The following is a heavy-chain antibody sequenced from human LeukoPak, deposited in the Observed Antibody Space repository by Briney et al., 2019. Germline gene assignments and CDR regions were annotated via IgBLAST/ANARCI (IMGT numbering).Heavy chain of an antibody. CDR1: GGSVSSASYY. J-gene: IGHJ4*02. CDR3: ARGVGYCSGGSCQDFDY. CDR2: IYYSGNT. D-gene: IGHD2-15*01. Sequence: SETLSLTCTVSGGSVSSASYYWSWIRQPPGKGLEWIGFIYYSGNTNYNPSLKSRVTISVDTSKNQFSLKLSSVTAADTAVYYCARGVGYCSGGSCQDFDYWGQGTLVTVSS. V-gene: IGHV4-61*01.